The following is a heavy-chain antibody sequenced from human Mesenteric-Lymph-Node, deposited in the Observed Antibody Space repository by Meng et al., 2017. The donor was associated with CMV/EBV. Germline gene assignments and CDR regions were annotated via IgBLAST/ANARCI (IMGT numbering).Heavy chain of an antibody. CDR2: ISSSSTI. CDR1: GFTFSSYS. J-gene: IGHJ4*02. D-gene: IGHD4/OR15-4a*01. CDR3: ARDLGAEVPG. Sequence: GESLKISCAASGFTFSSYSMNWVRQAPGKGLEWVSYISSSSTIYYADSVKGRFTISRDNAKNSLYLQMNSLRAEDTAVYFCARDLGAEVPGWGQGTLVTVSS. V-gene: IGHV3-48*04.